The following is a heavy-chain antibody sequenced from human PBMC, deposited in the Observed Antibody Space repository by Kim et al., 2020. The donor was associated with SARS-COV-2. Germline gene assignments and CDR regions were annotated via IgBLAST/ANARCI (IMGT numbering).Heavy chain of an antibody. J-gene: IGHJ5*02. CDR3: TRESGYCNRTSCSNWFDP. V-gene: IGHV3-30-3*01. CDR1: GFMFSNYA. D-gene: IGHD2-2*01. Sequence: GGSLRLSCAASGFMFSNYAMHWVRQAPGKGLEWVAVVSYDGTNQDYADSAKGRFTISRDNSKNTVSLQMNTLGVDDTGLYYCTRESGYCNRTSCSNWFDPWGQGTQVTVSS. CDR2: VSYDGTNQ.